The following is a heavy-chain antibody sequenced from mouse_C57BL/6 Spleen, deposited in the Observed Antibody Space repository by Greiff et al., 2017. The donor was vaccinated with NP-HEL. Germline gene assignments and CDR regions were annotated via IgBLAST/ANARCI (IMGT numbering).Heavy chain of an antibody. V-gene: IGHV5-6*02. CDR2: ISSGGSYT. CDR1: GFTFSSYG. J-gene: IGHJ1*03. D-gene: IGHD1-1*01. CDR3: ARLDTTVVAHWYFDV. Sequence: DVMLVESGGDLVKPGGSLKLSCAASGFTFSSYGMSWVRQTPDKRLEWVATISSGGSYTYYPDSVKGRFTICRDNAKNTLYLQMSSLKSEDTAMYYCARLDTTVVAHWYFDVWGTGTTVTVSS.